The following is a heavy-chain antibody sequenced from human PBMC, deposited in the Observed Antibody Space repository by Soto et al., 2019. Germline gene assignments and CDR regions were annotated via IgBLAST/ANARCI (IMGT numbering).Heavy chain of an antibody. D-gene: IGHD3-22*01. V-gene: IGHV2-70*01. CDR3: ARTLNYYDSSGYAADYYYGMDV. CDR1: GFSLSTSGMC. Sequence: SGPTLVNPTQTLTLTCTFSGFSLSTSGMCVSWIRQPPGKALEGLALIDWDDDKYYSTSLKTRLTISKDTSKNQVVLTMTNMDPVDTATYYCARTLNYYDSSGYAADYYYGMDVWGQGTRSPSP. CDR2: IDWDDDK. J-gene: IGHJ6*02.